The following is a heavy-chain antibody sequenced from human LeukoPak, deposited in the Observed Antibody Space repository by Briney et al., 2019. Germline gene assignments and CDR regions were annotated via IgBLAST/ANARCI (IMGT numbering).Heavy chain of an antibody. J-gene: IGHJ4*02. CDR3: ARAGNFRFDY. D-gene: IGHD1-7*01. V-gene: IGHV3-74*01. CDR2: MNGDGSTI. CDR1: GFTFSSPW. Sequence: GGSLRLSCAGSGFTFSSPWIHWVRQGPGKGLVWVARMNGDGSTINYADSVKGRFTISRDNAKNSVYLQMSSLRDEDTAIYYCARAGNFRFDYWGQGTLVTVSS.